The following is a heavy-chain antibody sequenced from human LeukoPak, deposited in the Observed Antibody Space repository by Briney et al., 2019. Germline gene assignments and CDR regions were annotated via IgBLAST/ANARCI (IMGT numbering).Heavy chain of an antibody. CDR2: ISSSSSYM. D-gene: IGHD6-13*01. Sequence: GGSLRLSCAASGFTFSSSSMNWVRQAPGKGLEWVSSISSSSSYMSYADSLKGRFTISRDNAKNSLYLQMNSLRVEDTAVYYCARDDSSSKPFDYWGQGTLVTVSS. CDR3: ARDDSSSKPFDY. J-gene: IGHJ4*02. CDR1: GFTFSSSS. V-gene: IGHV3-21*01.